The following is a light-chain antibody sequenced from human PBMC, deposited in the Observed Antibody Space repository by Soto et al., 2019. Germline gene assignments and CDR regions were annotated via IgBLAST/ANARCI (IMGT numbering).Light chain of an antibody. J-gene: IGKJ3*01. CDR3: HYYDDSPPFP. V-gene: IGKV3-20*01. Sequence: EIVLTQSPGTLSLSPGERATLSCRASQSVSRAYLAWYQQKPGQAPRLLIYGASSRATGIPDRFSGSGSGTDFSLTINRLEPEDFAVYYCHYYDDSPPFPFGPGTKVDIK. CDR2: GAS. CDR1: QSVSRAY.